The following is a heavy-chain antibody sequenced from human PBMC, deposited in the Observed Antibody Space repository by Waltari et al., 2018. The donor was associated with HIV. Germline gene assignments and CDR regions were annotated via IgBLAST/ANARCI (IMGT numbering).Heavy chain of an antibody. V-gene: IGHV3-30-3*01. CDR2: ISWDGSNK. Sequence: QVQLVESGGGVVQPGRSLRLSWADSGFTFNPYAMHWVRQAPGKGLEWVAVISWDGSNKHYADSVKGRCTISRDNSRNSLYLQMSSLRAEDTAVYYCGREGDYYDSSPFDYWGQGTLVTVSS. CDR1: GFTFNPYA. J-gene: IGHJ4*02. CDR3: GREGDYYDSSPFDY. D-gene: IGHD3-22*01.